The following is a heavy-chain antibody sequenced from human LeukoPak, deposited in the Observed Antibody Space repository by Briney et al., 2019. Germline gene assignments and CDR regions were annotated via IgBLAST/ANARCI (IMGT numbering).Heavy chain of an antibody. D-gene: IGHD3-10*01. CDR2: ISAYNGNT. Sequence: ASVKVSCKASGCTFTSYGISWVRQAPGQGLEWMGWISAYNGNTNYAQKLQGRVTMTTDTSTSTAYMELRSLRSDDTAVYYCARVWFGELYNGMDVWGQGTTVTVSS. CDR3: ARVWFGELYNGMDV. J-gene: IGHJ6*02. V-gene: IGHV1-18*01. CDR1: GCTFTSYG.